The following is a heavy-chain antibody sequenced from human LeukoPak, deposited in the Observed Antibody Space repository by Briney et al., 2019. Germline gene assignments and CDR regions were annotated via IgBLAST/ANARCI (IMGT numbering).Heavy chain of an antibody. D-gene: IGHD4-17*01. CDR3: ARALGVYGDYDFDY. CDR1: GGTFSSYA. CDR2: IIPIFGTA. V-gene: IGHV1-69*06. J-gene: IGHJ4*02. Sequence: SVKVSCKASGGTFSSYAISWVRQAPGQGLEWMGGIIPIFGTANYAQKFQGRVTITADKSTSTAYMELSSLRTEDTAVYYCARALGVYGDYDFDYWGQGTLVTVSS.